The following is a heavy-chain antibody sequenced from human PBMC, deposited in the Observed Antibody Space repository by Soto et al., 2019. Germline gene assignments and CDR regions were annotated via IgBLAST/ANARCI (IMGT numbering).Heavy chain of an antibody. J-gene: IGHJ4*02. V-gene: IGHV3-64D*06. Sequence: GVSLRLSCSASGFTFSSYAMHWVRQAPGKGLEYVSAISSNGGSTYYADSVKGRFTISRDNSKNTLYLQMSSLRAEDTAVYYRVKDGRFSPYVDWGQGTLVTVSS. D-gene: IGHD3-16*01. CDR3: VKDGRFSPYVD. CDR2: ISSNGGST. CDR1: GFTFSSYA.